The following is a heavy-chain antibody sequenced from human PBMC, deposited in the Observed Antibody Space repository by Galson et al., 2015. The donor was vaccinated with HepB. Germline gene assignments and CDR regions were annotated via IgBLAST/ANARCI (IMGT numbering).Heavy chain of an antibody. D-gene: IGHD2-8*01. CDR1: GVSISSSLYY. CDR3: ARPLVLNGRFKPGVGPFHI. Sequence: SETLSLTCAVSGVSISSSLYYWGWIRQSPKKGLEWIGSIYYGGRTYFSPSLQSRVAMSVDTSKNQLSLTLSSVTAADTAVYYFARPLVLNGRFKPGVGPFHIWGHGTMVTVSA. CDR2: IYYGGRT. V-gene: IGHV4-39*01. J-gene: IGHJ3*02.